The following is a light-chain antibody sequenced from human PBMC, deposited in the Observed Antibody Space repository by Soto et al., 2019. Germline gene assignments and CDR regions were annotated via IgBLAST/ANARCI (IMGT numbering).Light chain of an antibody. CDR1: QSVSSY. V-gene: IGKV3-11*01. CDR3: QQRSNWPPYT. Sequence: EIVLTQSPATLSLSPGERATLSCRAIQSVSSYLDWCQQKPGQAPSRLIYYASNRATSIPARFSGSGSRTDFNLTISSQEPEDFAVYYWQQRSNWPPYTFGPGTKVDIK. J-gene: IGKJ3*01. CDR2: YAS.